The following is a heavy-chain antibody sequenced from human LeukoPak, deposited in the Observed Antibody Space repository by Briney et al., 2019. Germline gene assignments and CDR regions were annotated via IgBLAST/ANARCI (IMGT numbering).Heavy chain of an antibody. V-gene: IGHV4-39*07. CDR3: ARAVGGYDTNWFDP. CDR1: GGSISSYY. Sequence: SETLSLTCTVSGGSISSYYWSWIRQPPGKELEWIGSIYYSGSTYCNPSLKSRVTISIDTSKNQFSLKLSSVTAADTAVYYCARAVGGYDTNWFDPWGQGTLVTVSS. J-gene: IGHJ5*02. CDR2: IYYSGST. D-gene: IGHD5-12*01.